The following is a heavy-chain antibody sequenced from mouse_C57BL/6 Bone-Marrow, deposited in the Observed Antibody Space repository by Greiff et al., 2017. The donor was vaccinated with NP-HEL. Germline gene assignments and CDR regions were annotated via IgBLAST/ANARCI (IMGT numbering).Heavy chain of an antibody. Sequence: QVQLKESGPELVKPGASVKISCKASGYAFSSSWMNWVKQRPGKGLEWIGRIYPGDGDTNYNGKFKGKATLTADKSSSTAYMQLSSLTSEDSAVYFCARGKGLPAWFAYWGQGTLVTVSA. CDR1: GYAFSSSW. J-gene: IGHJ3*01. V-gene: IGHV1-82*01. CDR2: IYPGDGDT. D-gene: IGHD2-4*01. CDR3: ARGKGLPAWFAY.